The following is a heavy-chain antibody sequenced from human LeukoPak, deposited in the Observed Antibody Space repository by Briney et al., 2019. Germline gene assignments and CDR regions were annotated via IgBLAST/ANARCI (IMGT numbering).Heavy chain of an antibody. V-gene: IGHV4-38-2*01. CDR2: IYHSGST. J-gene: IGHJ4*02. CDR1: GYSISSGYY. Sequence: PSETLSLTCAVSGYSISSGYYWGWIRQPPGKGLEWIGSIYHSGSTYYNPSLKSRVTISVDTSKNQFSLKLSSVTAADTAVYYCAGWFGELLSLFTYWGQGTLVTVSS. D-gene: IGHD3-10*01. CDR3: AGWFGELLSLFTY.